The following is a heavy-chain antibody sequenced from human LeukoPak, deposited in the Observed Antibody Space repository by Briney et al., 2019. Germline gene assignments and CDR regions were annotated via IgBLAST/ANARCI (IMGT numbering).Heavy chain of an antibody. J-gene: IGHJ4*02. CDR1: GYTFTSYG. CDR2: ISAYNGNT. Sequence: SVTVSCKSSGYTFTSYGITWVRQAPGQGLERMGWISAYNGNTNYAQKLPARVTLTTDTSTSTAYQELRSLRSDDTAVYYCARDYSSGWPNFDYWGQGTLVTVSS. CDR3: ARDYSSGWPNFDY. V-gene: IGHV1-18*01. D-gene: IGHD6-19*01.